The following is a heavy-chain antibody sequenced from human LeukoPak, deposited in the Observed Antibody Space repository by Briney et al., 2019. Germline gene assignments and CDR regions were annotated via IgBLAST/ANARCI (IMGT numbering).Heavy chain of an antibody. V-gene: IGHV3-30-3*01. D-gene: IGHD1-7*01. J-gene: IGHJ4*02. CDR3: TRSGPELGFDY. Sequence: GGSLRLSCAASGFTFSNFALHWVRQAPGNGLEWVSVISYDGYNTSYIDSVKARFSISRDNSRNTLFLQMNSLRPEDTAMYYCTRSGPELGFDYWGQGTRVTVSS. CDR1: GFTFSNFA. CDR2: ISYDGYNT.